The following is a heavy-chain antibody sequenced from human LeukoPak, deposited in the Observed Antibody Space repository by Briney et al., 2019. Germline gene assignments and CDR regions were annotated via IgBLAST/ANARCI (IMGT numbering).Heavy chain of an antibody. D-gene: IGHD2-21*01. CDR3: ARAINVDV. J-gene: IGHJ6*02. CDR2: IKQDGSAK. Sequence: GESLRLSCAASGFTFSDYWMTWVRQAPGKGLEWVANIKQDGSAKFYVDSVKGRFTISRDNAKSSLYLQMNSLRAEDTAVYYCARAINVDVWGQGTTVTVSS. CDR1: GFTFSDYW. V-gene: IGHV3-7*01.